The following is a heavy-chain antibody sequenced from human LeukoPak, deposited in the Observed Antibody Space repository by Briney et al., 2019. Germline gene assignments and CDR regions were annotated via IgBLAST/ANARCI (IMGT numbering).Heavy chain of an antibody. J-gene: IGHJ5*02. V-gene: IGHV1-8*01. CDR2: MNPNSGNT. CDR1: GYTFTSYD. Sequence: GASVTVSCKASGYTFTSYDINWVRQATGQGLEWMGWMNPNSGNTGYAQKFQGRVTMTRNTSISTAYMELSSLRSEDTAVYYCARALALYDSSGYYYDGWFDPWGQGTLVTVSS. D-gene: IGHD3-22*01. CDR3: ARALALYDSSGYYYDGWFDP.